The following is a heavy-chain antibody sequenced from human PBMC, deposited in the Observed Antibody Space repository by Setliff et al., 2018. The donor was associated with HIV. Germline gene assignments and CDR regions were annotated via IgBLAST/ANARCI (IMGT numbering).Heavy chain of an antibody. V-gene: IGHV4-34*01. CDR1: GGSFSDYY. CDR3: ARNRVPSSL. CDR2: IYHSGST. Sequence: SETLSLTCAVYGGSFSDYYWSWIRQPPGKGLEWIGEIYHSGSTIYNPSLKSRVTISVDTSKNQFSLSLRSVTAADTAVYYCARNRVPSSLWGQGTLVTVSS. D-gene: IGHD3-10*01. J-gene: IGHJ4*02.